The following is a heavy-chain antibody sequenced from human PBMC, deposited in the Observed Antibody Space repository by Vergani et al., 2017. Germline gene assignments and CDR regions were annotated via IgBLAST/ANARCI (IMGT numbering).Heavy chain of an antibody. D-gene: IGHD6-13*01. J-gene: IGHJ6*03. Sequence: QVQLVQSGAEVKKPGASVKVSCKASGYTFTGYYMHWVRQAPGQGLEWMGWINPNSGGTNYAQKFQGRVTMTRDTSISTAYMELSRLRSDDTAVYYCARDGSSSWPYYYYYMAVWGKGTTVTVSS. CDR2: INPNSGGT. V-gene: IGHV1-2*02. CDR3: ARDGSSSWPYYYYYMAV. CDR1: GYTFTGYY.